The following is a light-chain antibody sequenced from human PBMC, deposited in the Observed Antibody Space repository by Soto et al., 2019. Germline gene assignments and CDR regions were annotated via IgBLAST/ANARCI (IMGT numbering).Light chain of an antibody. V-gene: IGKV3-15*01. Sequence: EIVMTQSPATLSVSPGERATLSCRASQSVSSNLAWYQQKPGQAPRRLIYGASTRATGIPARFSGSGSGTEFTLTISSLQSEDFAVYYCQQYNNWWTFGEGTMVDIK. CDR1: QSVSSN. CDR2: GAS. CDR3: QQYNNWWT. J-gene: IGKJ1*01.